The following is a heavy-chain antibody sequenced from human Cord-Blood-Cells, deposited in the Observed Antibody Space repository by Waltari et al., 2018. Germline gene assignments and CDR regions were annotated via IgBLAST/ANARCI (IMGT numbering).Heavy chain of an antibody. Sequence: QVQLVESGGGVVQPGRSLRLSCAASGFTFSSYGLHWVRQAPGKGLEWVAVIWYDGSNKYYADSVKGRFTISRDNSKNTLYLQMNSLRAEDTAVYYCARDSAKGSYYWYFDLWGRGTLVTVSS. D-gene: IGHD1-26*01. J-gene: IGHJ2*01. CDR2: IWYDGSNK. CDR3: ARDSAKGSYYWYFDL. CDR1: GFTFSSYG. V-gene: IGHV3-33*01.